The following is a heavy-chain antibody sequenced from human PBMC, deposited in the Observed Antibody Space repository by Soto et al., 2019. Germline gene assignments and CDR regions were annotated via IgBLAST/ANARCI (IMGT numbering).Heavy chain of an antibody. Sequence: QVQMQESGPGLVKPSGTLSLTCAVTGDRISRDKWWTWVRQTPGQGLEWVGEIHPSGRTNYNPSRQSRVPLSVDKSNNQFSLHLRSVTAADTAVYYCARGGDWSFDYWGQGTLVTVSS. D-gene: IGHD2-21*02. CDR3: ARGGDWSFDY. V-gene: IGHV4-4*02. CDR2: IHPSGRT. J-gene: IGHJ4*02. CDR1: GDRISRDKW.